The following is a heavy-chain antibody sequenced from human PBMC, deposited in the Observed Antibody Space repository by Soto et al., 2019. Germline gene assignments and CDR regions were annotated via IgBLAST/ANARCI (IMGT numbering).Heavy chain of an antibody. J-gene: IGHJ4*02. D-gene: IGHD6-6*01. Sequence: PSETLSLTCAVYGGSFSGYYWSWIRQPPGKGLEWIGEINHSGSTNYNPSLKSRVTISVDTSKNQFSLKLSSVTAADTAVYYCARGTSSSIGRFDYWGQGTLVTVSS. CDR1: GGSFSGYY. CDR3: ARGTSSSIGRFDY. CDR2: INHSGST. V-gene: IGHV4-34*01.